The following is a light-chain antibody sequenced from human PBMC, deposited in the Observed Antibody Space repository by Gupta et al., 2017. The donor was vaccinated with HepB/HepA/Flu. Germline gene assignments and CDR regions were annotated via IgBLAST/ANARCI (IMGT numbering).Light chain of an antibody. V-gene: IGLV2-23*02. CDR3: CSYAGSTTHVI. CDR2: EVS. J-gene: IGLJ2*01. Sequence: QSALTQPASVSGSPGKSITISCTGTSSDVGSYNLVSWYQQHPGKAPKLMIYEVSKRPSGVSDRFYGSKSGNTASLTISGLQAEDEADYYCCSYAGSTTHVIFGGGTKLTVL. CDR1: SSDVGSYNL.